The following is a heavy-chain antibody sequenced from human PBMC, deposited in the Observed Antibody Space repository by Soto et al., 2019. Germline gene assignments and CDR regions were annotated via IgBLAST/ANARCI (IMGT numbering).Heavy chain of an antibody. CDR1: GYTFTSYY. V-gene: IGHV1-46*01. CDR2: INPSGGST. CDR3: ARDDRVVIPPRPFDY. J-gene: IGHJ4*02. D-gene: IGHD3-3*01. Sequence: ASVKVSCKASGYTFTSYYMHWVRQAPGQGLEWMGIINPSGGSTSYAQKFQGRVTMTRDTSTSTVYMELSNLRSEDTAVYYCARDDRVVIPPRPFDYWGQGTLVTVSS.